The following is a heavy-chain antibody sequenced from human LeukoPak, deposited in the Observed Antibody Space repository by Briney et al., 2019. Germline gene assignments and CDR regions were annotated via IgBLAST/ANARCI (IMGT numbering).Heavy chain of an antibody. D-gene: IGHD3-16*01. CDR1: GYSFTSYW. CDR3: ARRGEDAALLRVGWTQDYGAFDI. V-gene: IGHV5-51*01. J-gene: IGHJ3*02. Sequence: GESLKISCKVSGYSFTSYWIGGVRQKPGKGLEWMGIIYPGDSDTRYSPSFQGRVTISADKSISTAYLQWSSLKASDTAMYYCARRGEDAALLRVGWTQDYGAFDIWGQGTMVSVSS. CDR2: IYPGDSDT.